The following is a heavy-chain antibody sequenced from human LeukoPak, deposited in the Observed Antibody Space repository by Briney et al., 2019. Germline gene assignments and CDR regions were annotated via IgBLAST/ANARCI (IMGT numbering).Heavy chain of an antibody. D-gene: IGHD2-15*01. CDR3: ARRGYCSGGNCVGAFDI. V-gene: IGHV1-18*01. Sequence: ASVKASCKASGYTFTSYGISWVRQAPGQGLEWMGWISAYNGNTNYAQKLQGRVTMTTDTSTSTAYMELRSLRSDDTAMYYCARRGYCSGGNCVGAFDIWGQGTMVTVSS. CDR2: ISAYNGNT. J-gene: IGHJ3*02. CDR1: GYTFTSYG.